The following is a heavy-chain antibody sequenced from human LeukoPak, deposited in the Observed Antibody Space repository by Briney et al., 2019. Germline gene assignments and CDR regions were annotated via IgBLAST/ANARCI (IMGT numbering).Heavy chain of an antibody. D-gene: IGHD4-17*01. CDR3: AKGSTVTTRTPFDY. J-gene: IGHJ4*02. CDR2: ISGSGGST. Sequence: GGSLRLSCAASGVTFSSYAMSWVRQAPGKGLEWVSAISGSGGSTYYADSVKGRFTISRDNSKNTLYLQMNSLRAEDTAVYYCAKGSTVTTRTPFDYWGQGTLVTVSS. V-gene: IGHV3-23*01. CDR1: GVTFSSYA.